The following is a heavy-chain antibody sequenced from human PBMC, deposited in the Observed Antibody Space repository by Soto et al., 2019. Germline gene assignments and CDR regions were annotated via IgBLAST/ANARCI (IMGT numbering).Heavy chain of an antibody. V-gene: IGHV4-4*07. CDR2: IYATGTT. J-gene: IGHJ5*02. CDR3: VRDGTKTLRDWFDP. D-gene: IGHD1-1*01. CDR1: GASIIGFY. Sequence: QVQLQESGPGLVKPSETLSLTCTVSGASIIGFYWSWIRKAAGKGLEWIGRIYATGTTDYNPSLKSLVMIGGDTSKEQFSLKLRAVSAAGTVVYYCVRDGTKTLRDWFDPWGQGISVTVSS.